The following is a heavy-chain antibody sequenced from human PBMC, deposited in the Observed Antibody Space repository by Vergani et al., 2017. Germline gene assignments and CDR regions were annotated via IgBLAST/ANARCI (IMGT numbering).Heavy chain of an antibody. J-gene: IGHJ6*03. D-gene: IGHD3-16*01. V-gene: IGHV1-8*01. CDR2: MNPNSGNT. Sequence: QVQLVPSGAEVKKPGASVTVSCKASGYTFTSYDINWVRQATGQGLEWMVWMNPNSGNTGYAQKFQGRVNMTRNNSISTAYMELSSLMSEDTAVYYCARGLRWGVVYYYYYYMDVWGKGTTVTVSS. CDR1: GYTFTSYD. CDR3: ARGLRWGVVYYYYYYMDV.